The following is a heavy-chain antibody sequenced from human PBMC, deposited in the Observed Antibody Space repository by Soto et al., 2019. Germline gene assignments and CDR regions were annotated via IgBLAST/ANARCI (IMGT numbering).Heavy chain of an antibody. CDR3: AKTPGGAYYYGMDV. D-gene: IGHD2-15*01. CDR2: ISGSGVTT. CDR1: GFTFGNYA. J-gene: IGHJ6*02. Sequence: EVQLLESGGGLVQPGGSLRLSCAASGFTFGNYAMSWVRQAPGKGLEWVSAISGSGVTTYYADSVKGRFTISRDNSKNTLYLQMNSLRAEDTAIYYCAKTPGGAYYYGMDVWGQGTTVTVSS. V-gene: IGHV3-23*01.